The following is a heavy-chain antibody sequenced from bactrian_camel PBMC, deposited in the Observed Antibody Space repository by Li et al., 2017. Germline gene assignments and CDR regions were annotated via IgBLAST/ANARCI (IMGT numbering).Heavy chain of an antibody. D-gene: IGHD3*01. J-gene: IGHJ4*01. CDR2: IDSGGGRR. CDR1: GFTFSSSD. V-gene: IGHV3S40*01. Sequence: DVQLVESGGGLVQPGGSLRLSCAASGFTFSSSDMSWVRQAPGKGLEWVSSIDSGGGRRAYADSVKGRFTISRDNAKDTLYLQMNSLKIEDTAVYYCALGSSRQATMTARGKGTQVTVS.